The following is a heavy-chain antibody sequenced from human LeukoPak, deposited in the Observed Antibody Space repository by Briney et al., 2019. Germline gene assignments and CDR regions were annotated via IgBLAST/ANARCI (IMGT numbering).Heavy chain of an antibody. CDR3: ARGSLYSSSSPPFDY. CDR2: IWYDGSNK. J-gene: IGHJ4*02. D-gene: IGHD6-6*01. V-gene: IGHV3-33*01. CDR1: GFIFSSYG. Sequence: GGSLRLSCAASGFIFSSYGMHWVRQAPGQGLEWVAVIWYDGSNKYYADSVKGRFTISRDNSKNTLYLQMSSLRAEDTAVYYCARGSLYSSSSPPFDYWGQGTLVTVSS.